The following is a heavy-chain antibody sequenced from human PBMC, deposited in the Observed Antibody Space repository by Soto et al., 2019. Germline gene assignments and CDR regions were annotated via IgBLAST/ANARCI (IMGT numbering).Heavy chain of an antibody. CDR1: GGSISTSSYF. CDR3: ARHRGGSGSYSGLLDF. D-gene: IGHD3-10*01. CDR2: VHYSGSA. Sequence: PSETLSLTCSVSGGSISTSSYFWGWIRQPPGKGLEWVGAVHYSGSANYRSSLQSRVTISVDTSQNQFSLRLRSVTAADTAVYYCARHRGGSGSYSGLLDFWGQGALVTVSS. J-gene: IGHJ4*02. V-gene: IGHV4-39*01.